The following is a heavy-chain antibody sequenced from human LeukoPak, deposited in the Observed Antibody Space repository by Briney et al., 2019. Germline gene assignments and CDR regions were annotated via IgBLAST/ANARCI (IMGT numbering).Heavy chain of an antibody. CDR3: ARGPYSGKPIGY. CDR2: ISHDGSNK. Sequence: GGSLRLSCAASGFTFSSNAMHWVRQAPGKGLEWVAVISHDGSNKYYADSVKGRFTISRDNSKNTLYLQMNSLRAEDTAVYYCARGPYSGKPIGYWGQGTLVTVSS. CDR1: GFTFSSNA. V-gene: IGHV3-30-3*01. J-gene: IGHJ4*02. D-gene: IGHD1-26*01.